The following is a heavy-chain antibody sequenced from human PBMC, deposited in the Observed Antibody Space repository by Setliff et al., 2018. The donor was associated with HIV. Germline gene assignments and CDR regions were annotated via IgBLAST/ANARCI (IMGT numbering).Heavy chain of an antibody. Sequence: VKVSCKASSEYTFTNFDINGVRQAPGQGLEWMGWMHPHSGNTDYTQKFQGRVTMTMKTSISTAYMELSRLRSEDTAVYYCASYYGSGAHYPYYYYMDVWGKGTTVTVS. CDR1: SEYTFTNFD. CDR3: ASYYGSGAHYPYYYYMDV. J-gene: IGHJ6*03. D-gene: IGHD3-10*01. V-gene: IGHV1-8*02. CDR2: MHPHSGNT.